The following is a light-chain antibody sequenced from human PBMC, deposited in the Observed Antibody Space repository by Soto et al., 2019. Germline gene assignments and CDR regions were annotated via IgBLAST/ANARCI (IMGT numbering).Light chain of an antibody. CDR1: QRVSSSY. J-gene: IGKJ3*01. CDR2: GAS. CDR3: QQYGSSPRFT. Sequence: EIVLTQSPGTLSLSPGERATLSCRASQRVSSSYLAWYQQKPGQAPRLLIYGASSRATGIPDRFSGSGSVTDFTLTISRLEPEDFAVYYCQQYGSSPRFTFGPGTKVDIK. V-gene: IGKV3-20*01.